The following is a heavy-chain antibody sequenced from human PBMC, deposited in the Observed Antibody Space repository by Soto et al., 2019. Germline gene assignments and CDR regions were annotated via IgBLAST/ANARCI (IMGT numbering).Heavy chain of an antibody. D-gene: IGHD3-3*01. V-gene: IGHV4-30-4*08. CDR3: ARVSKYYDFWSGVYYYYGMDV. Sequence: PSETLCLTCTVSGGSIISGGYYWSCIRQPPGKGLEWIGYIYYSGDTSYNPSLKSRVTISIDTSKNQFSLKLSSVTAADTAVYYCARVSKYYDFWSGVYYYYGMDVWGQGTTVTVSS. CDR1: GGSIISGGYY. CDR2: IYYSGDT. J-gene: IGHJ6*02.